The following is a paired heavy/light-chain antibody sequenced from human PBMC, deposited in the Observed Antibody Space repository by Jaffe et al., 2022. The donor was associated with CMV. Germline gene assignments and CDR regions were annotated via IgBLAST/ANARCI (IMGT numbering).Light chain of an antibody. V-gene: IGKV2-28*01. CDR2: LGS. Sequence: DIVMTQSPLYLPVTPGEPASISCRSSQSLLDSNGYNYLDWYLQKPGQSPQLLIYLGSNRASGVPDRFSGSGSGTDFTLTISRVETDDVGIYYCMQGLQPPTFGGGTKVEIK. J-gene: IGKJ4*01. CDR3: MQGLQPPT. CDR1: QSLLDSNGYNY.
Heavy chain of an antibody. V-gene: IGHV3-48*02. J-gene: IGHJ6*02. CDR2: ISSGSTII. D-gene: IGHD3-10*01. CDR3: AKRISIGRGVTPRFPNYYGLAV. Sequence: EVQLAESGGGLVQPGGSVRLSCAASGFSFNSQGINWVRQVPGKGLEWLSYISSGSTIIHYADSVKGRFTISRDNAKSSLYLQMNSLRDEDTAVYYCAKRISIGRGVTPRFPNYYGLAVWAQGTTDTVSS. CDR1: GFSFNSQG.